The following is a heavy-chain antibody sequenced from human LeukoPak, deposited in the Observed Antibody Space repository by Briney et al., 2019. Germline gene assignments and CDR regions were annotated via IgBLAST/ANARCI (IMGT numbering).Heavy chain of an antibody. Sequence: GGSLRLSCVASGFTVSSNYMTWVRQAPGKGLEWVSVIYSGGSTYYADSVKGRFTIPRDNSKNTLYLQMNSLRVEDTAVYYCARSLERDYYYYYMDVWGKGTTVTISS. V-gene: IGHV3-53*05. D-gene: IGHD1-1*01. CDR2: IYSGGST. CDR3: ARSLERDYYYYYMDV. CDR1: GFTVSSNY. J-gene: IGHJ6*03.